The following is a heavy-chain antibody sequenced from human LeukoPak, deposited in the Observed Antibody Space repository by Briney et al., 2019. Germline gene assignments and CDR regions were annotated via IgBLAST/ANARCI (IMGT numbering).Heavy chain of an antibody. CDR2: INSDGSST. Sequence: GGSLRLSCAASGSTFSSYWMHWVRQAPGKGLVWVSRINSDGSSTSYADSVKGRFTISRDNAKNTLYLQMNSLRAEDTAVYYCARELRVAVAGYFDYWGQGTLVTVSS. D-gene: IGHD6-19*01. V-gene: IGHV3-74*01. CDR1: GSTFSSYW. J-gene: IGHJ4*02. CDR3: ARELRVAVAGYFDY.